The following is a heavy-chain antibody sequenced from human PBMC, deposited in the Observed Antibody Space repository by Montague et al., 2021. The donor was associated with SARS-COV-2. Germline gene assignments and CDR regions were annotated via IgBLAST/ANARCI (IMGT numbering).Heavy chain of an antibody. CDR3: SGNMYFYDSRGYQNIDY. Sequence: LSLSASGFTFSSFAMSWVRQAPGKGLEWVSIIYTGGSRTHYTDSVKGRFIISRDDSKNTLYLQMNGLRVEDTAIYYCSGNMYFYDSRGYQNIDYWGQGILVAVSS. CDR2: IYTGGSRT. CDR1: GFTFSSFA. V-gene: IGHV3-23*03. D-gene: IGHD3-22*01. J-gene: IGHJ4*02.